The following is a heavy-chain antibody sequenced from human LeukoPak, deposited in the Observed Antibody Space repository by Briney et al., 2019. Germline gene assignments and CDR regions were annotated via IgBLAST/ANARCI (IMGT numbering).Heavy chain of an antibody. J-gene: IGHJ4*02. CDR2: IYYSGST. V-gene: IGHV4-31*03. D-gene: IGHD3-22*01. CDR3: ARLQSVLCSSGYRTPLFDY. Sequence: SQTLSLTCTVSGGSISSGGYYWSWIRQHPGKGLEWIGYIYYSGSTYYNPSLKSRVTISVDTSKNQFSLKLSSVTAADTAVYYCARLQSVLCSSGYRTPLFDYWGQGTLVTVSS. CDR1: GGSISSGGYY.